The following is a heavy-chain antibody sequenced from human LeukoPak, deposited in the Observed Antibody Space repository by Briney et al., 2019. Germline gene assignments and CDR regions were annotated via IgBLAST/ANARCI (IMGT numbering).Heavy chain of an antibody. V-gene: IGHV4-34*01. D-gene: IGHD2-2*02. J-gene: IGHJ4*02. CDR1: GGSFSGYY. Sequence: SSETLSLTCAVYGGSFSGYYWSWTRQPPGKGLEWIGEINHSGSTNYNPSLKSRVTISVDTSKDQFSLKLSSVTAADTAVYYCARGRDIVVVPAAIPEFDYWGQGTLATVSS. CDR2: INHSGST. CDR3: ARGRDIVVVPAAIPEFDY.